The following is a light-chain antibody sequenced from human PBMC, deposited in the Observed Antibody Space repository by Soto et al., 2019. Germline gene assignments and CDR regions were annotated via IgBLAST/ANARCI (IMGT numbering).Light chain of an antibody. CDR2: GAS. Sequence: EIVMTQSPATLSVSPGERATLSCRASQSVSSNLAWYQQKPGQAPRLLIYGASTRDTGIPARFSGSGSVTEFTLTISSLQSADFAFYYCQQYNNWPPWTFGQGTKVEIK. CDR3: QQYNNWPPWT. J-gene: IGKJ1*01. V-gene: IGKV3-15*01. CDR1: QSVSSN.